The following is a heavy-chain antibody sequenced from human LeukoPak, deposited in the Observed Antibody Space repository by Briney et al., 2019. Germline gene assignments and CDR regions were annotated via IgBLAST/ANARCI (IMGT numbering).Heavy chain of an antibody. CDR2: IKQDGSDK. Sequence: GGSLRLSCAASGFTFRSYWMTWVRQAPGKGLEWVANIKQDGSDKYYVDSVKGRFTISRDNAKISLYLQISSLRAEDTGVYYCARSGSRGDASDIWGQGTMVTVSS. V-gene: IGHV3-7*03. J-gene: IGHJ3*02. D-gene: IGHD3-22*01. CDR1: GFTFRSYW. CDR3: ARSGSRGDASDI.